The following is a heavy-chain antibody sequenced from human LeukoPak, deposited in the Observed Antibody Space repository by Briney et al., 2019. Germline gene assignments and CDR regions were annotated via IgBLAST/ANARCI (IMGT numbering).Heavy chain of an antibody. Sequence: SETLSLTCAVSGGSTSSGGYSWSWIRQPPGKGLEWIGYIYHSGSTYYNPSLKSRVTISVDRSKNQFSLKLSSVTAADTAVYYCARGSGGRKGWFDPWGQGTLVTVSS. V-gene: IGHV4-30-2*01. CDR2: IYHSGST. J-gene: IGHJ5*02. D-gene: IGHD2-15*01. CDR1: GGSTSSGGYS. CDR3: ARGSGGRKGWFDP.